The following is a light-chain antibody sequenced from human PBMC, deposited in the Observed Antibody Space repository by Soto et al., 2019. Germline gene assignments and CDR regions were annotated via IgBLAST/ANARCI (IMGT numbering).Light chain of an antibody. CDR2: AAS. J-gene: IGKJ2*01. V-gene: IGKV1-39*01. CDR3: QQSYSTPPT. Sequence: DIQMTQSPSSLSASVGDRVTITCRASQSISSYLNWYQQKPGKAPKLLIYAASSLQSGVPSRFSRSGSGIYFTLSISTLQPEDFATYSCQQSYSTPPTFGQGTKLEIK. CDR1: QSISSY.